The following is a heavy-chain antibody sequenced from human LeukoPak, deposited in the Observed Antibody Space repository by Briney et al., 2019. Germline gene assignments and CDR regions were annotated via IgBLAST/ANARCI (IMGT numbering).Heavy chain of an antibody. Sequence: SVKVSCKASGGTFSSYAISWVRQAPGQGLEWMGGIIPIFGTANYAQKFQGRVTITADKSTSTAYMELSSLRSEDTAVYYCARGYVDTAMVIWFDPWGQGTLVTVSS. J-gene: IGHJ5*02. D-gene: IGHD5-18*01. CDR2: IIPIFGTA. CDR1: GGTFSSYA. V-gene: IGHV1-69*06. CDR3: ARGYVDTAMVIWFDP.